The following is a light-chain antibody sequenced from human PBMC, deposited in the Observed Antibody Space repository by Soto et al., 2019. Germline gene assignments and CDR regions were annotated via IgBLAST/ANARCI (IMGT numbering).Light chain of an antibody. Sequence: ETVLTQSPATLSVSPGERATLSCRTSQNVDRNLVWYQQKSGQPPRLLIYDASVRATGIPPRFSGSGSGTDFTLTIENLEPEDSAFYYCQQRAPWPPLSFGGGTKVEI. CDR3: QQRAPWPPLS. CDR2: DAS. V-gene: IGKV3-11*01. J-gene: IGKJ4*01. CDR1: QNVDRN.